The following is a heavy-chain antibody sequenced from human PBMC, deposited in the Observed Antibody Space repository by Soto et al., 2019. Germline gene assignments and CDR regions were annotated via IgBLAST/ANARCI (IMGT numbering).Heavy chain of an antibody. J-gene: IGHJ3*02. CDR2: ISSSSSYI. CDR3: ARGLSKGDYIWGSYRYPNRALDAFDI. D-gene: IGHD3-16*02. V-gene: IGHV3-21*01. CDR1: GFTFSSYS. Sequence: EVQLVESGGGLVKPGGSLRLSCAASGFTFSSYSMNWVRQAPGKGLEWVSSISSSSSYIYYADSVQGRFTISRDNAKNSLYLQMTSLRAEDTAVYYCARGLSKGDYIWGSYRYPNRALDAFDIWGQGTMVTVSS.